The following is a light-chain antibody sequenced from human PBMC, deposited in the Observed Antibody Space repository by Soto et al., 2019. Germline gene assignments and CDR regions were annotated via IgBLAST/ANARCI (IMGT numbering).Light chain of an antibody. CDR1: QTVSRN. V-gene: IGKV3-15*01. Sequence: EVVMTQSPATLSVSPGERATLSCRASQTVSRNLAWYQQRPGQAPRLLIYDISNRATGALARFSGSGSETEFTLTIRSLQSEDFAVYFCQQYNNWPSFGQGTRLEIK. CDR2: DIS. CDR3: QQYNNWPS. J-gene: IGKJ5*01.